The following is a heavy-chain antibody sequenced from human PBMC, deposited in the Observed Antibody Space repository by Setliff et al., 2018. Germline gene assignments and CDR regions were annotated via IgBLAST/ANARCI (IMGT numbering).Heavy chain of an antibody. J-gene: IGHJ4*02. CDR3: AKDSGNSGMIDY. V-gene: IGHV3-23*01. CDR2: VSGSGGST. CDR1: GFTFSSYA. D-gene: IGHD6-25*01. Sequence: GGSLRLSCAASGFTFSSYAMSWVRQAPGKGLEWVSAVSGSGGSTYYADSVKGRFTISRDNSKNTLYLQMNSLRAEDTALYYCAKDSGNSGMIDYWGQGTPVTVSS.